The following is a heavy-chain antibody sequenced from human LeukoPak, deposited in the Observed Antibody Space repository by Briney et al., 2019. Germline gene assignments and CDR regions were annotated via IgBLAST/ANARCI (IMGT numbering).Heavy chain of an antibody. D-gene: IGHD6-13*01. J-gene: IGHJ4*02. CDR2: IYPGDSDT. CDR3: ARWEQQLGNDY. CDR1: GYSFTSYW. V-gene: IGHV5-51*01. Sequence: GESLKSSCKGSGYSFTSYWIGWVGQVPGKGLEWMGIIYPGDSDTRYSPSFQGQVTISADKSISTAYLQWSSLKASDTAMYYCARWEQQLGNDYWGQGTLVTVSS.